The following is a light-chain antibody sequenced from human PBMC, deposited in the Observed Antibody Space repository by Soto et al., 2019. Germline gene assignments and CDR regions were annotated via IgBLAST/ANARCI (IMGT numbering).Light chain of an antibody. Sequence: QSVLTQPASVSGSPGQSITISCTGTSSDVGGYNYVSWYQQHPGKAPKLMIYEVDNRPSGVSNRFSGSKSGNTASLTISGLQAEDEADYYCSSYTFTTSTVAFGGGTKVTVL. CDR1: SSDVGGYNY. CDR2: EVD. V-gene: IGLV2-14*01. CDR3: SSYTFTTSTVA. J-gene: IGLJ3*02.